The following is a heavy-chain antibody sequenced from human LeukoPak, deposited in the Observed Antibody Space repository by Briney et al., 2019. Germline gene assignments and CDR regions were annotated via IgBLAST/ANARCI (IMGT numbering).Heavy chain of an antibody. CDR2: IYHSGST. V-gene: IGHV4-38-2*01. CDR3: ARVRNNWNYFSARNNWFDP. Sequence: SETLSLTCAVSGYSISSGHYWGWIRQPPGKGLEWIGSIYHSGSTYYNPSLKSRVTISVDTSKNQFSLKLSSVTAADTAVYYCARVRNNWNYFSARNNWFDPWGQGTLVTVSS. J-gene: IGHJ5*02. D-gene: IGHD1-7*01. CDR1: GYSISSGHY.